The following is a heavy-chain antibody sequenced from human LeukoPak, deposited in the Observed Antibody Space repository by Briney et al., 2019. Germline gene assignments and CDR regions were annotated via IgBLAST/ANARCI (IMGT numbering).Heavy chain of an antibody. V-gene: IGHV3-66*01. CDR2: IYSGGST. CDR3: ARGHSSGWYFDY. CDR1: GFTVSSNY. D-gene: IGHD6-19*01. Sequence: GGSLRLSCAASGFTVSSNYMSWVRQAPGKGLEWASVIYSGGSTYYADSVKGRFTISRDNSKNTLYLQMNSLRAEDTAVYYCARGHSSGWYFDYWGQGTLVTVSS. J-gene: IGHJ4*02.